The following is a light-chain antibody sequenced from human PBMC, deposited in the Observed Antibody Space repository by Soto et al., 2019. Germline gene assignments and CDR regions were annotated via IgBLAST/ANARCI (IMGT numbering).Light chain of an antibody. V-gene: IGKV3-20*01. CDR1: QSLTSSN. CDR3: QQYGSSGT. J-gene: IGKJ1*01. CDR2: GAS. Sequence: IVLTQSPGTLSLSPGERATLSCRASQSLTSSNLAWYQQKPGQAPRLLIYGASSRATGIPDRFSGSGSGTDFTLTISRLEPEDFAVYYCQQYGSSGTFGQGTKVDIK.